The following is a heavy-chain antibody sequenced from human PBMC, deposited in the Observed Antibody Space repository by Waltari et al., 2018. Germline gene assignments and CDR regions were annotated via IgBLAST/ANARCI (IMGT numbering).Heavy chain of an antibody. D-gene: IGHD2-2*01. Sequence: EVQLVDSGGGLIQPGGSLRLSCAASGFIVSTKYMSWVRQAPGKGLEWVSMIFSGGDTYYADSVKGQFTISRDNSKNTVYLQMNNLRAEDTAVYYCAASPGSSRAPFDDWGQGTLVTVSS. V-gene: IGHV3-53*01. CDR3: AASPGSSRAPFDD. J-gene: IGHJ4*02. CDR2: IFSGGDT. CDR1: GFIVSTKY.